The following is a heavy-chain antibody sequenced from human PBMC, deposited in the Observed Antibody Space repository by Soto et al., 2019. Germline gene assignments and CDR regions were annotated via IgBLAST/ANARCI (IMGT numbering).Heavy chain of an antibody. J-gene: IGHJ4*02. V-gene: IGHV4-31*03. Sequence: SETLSLTCNVSGASISSGAYYWTWICQRPGKGLEWIGFIYYSGTTYYNPSLKSRVTISGDTSKNQFSLKLTSVTAADTAVYYCARALRVATFSYWGQGALVTVSS. D-gene: IGHD5-12*01. CDR3: ARALRVATFSY. CDR2: IYYSGTT. CDR1: GASISSGAYY.